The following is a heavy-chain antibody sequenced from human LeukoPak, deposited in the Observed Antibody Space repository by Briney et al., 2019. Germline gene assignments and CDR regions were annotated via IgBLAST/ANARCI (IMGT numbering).Heavy chain of an antibody. CDR3: AKTVTVATLDY. V-gene: IGHV3-30-3*02. D-gene: IGHD4-17*01. Sequence: GGSLRLSCAASGFTFSSYAMHWVRQAPGKGLEWVAVISYDGSNKYYADSVKGRFTISRDNSKNTLYLQMNSLRAEDTAVYYCAKTVTVATLDYWGQGTLVTVSS. CDR2: ISYDGSNK. CDR1: GFTFSSYA. J-gene: IGHJ4*02.